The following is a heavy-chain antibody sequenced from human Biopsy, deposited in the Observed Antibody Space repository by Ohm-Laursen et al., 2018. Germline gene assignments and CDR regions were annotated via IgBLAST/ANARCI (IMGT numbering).Heavy chain of an antibody. CDR2: IYYSGST. D-gene: IGHD2/OR15-2a*01. J-gene: IGHJ6*02. V-gene: IGHV4-59*07. CDR3: ARATNSTGWPYYYFYGMDV. CDR1: GGSISSDY. Sequence: SDTLSLTCIVSGGSISSDYWSWIRQTPGKGLEWIGYIYYSGSTNYNPSLKSRVTISVDTSKNQFSLRLNSVTAADTAVYYCARATNSTGWPYYYFYGMDVRGQGTTVTVSS.